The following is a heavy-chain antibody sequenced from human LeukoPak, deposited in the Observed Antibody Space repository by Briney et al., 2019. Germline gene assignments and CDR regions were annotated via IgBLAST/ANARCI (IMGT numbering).Heavy chain of an antibody. CDR3: ATGGAPGGRFEN. Sequence: GGSLRLSCAASGFTFNSHWMTWVRQAPGKGLEWVASIKQGGSEKYYADSVKGRFTVSRDDAKNSLFLQMNSLRVEDTAVYYCATGGAPGGRFENWGQGTLVTVSS. D-gene: IGHD1-26*01. V-gene: IGHV3-7*01. J-gene: IGHJ4*02. CDR1: GFTFNSHW. CDR2: IKQGGSEK.